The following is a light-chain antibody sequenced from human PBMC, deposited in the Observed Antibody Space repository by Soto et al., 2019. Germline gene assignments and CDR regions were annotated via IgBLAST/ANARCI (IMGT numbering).Light chain of an antibody. CDR1: SSDVGGYNY. CDR3: SSYAGSNNFV. J-gene: IGLJ1*01. V-gene: IGLV2-8*01. Sequence: QSVLTHAASVSGSPGQSITISCTGTSSDVGGYNYVSWYQQHPGKAPKLMIYEVSERPSGVPDRFSGSKSSNTASLTVSGLQAQDEADYYCSSYAGSNNFVFGPGTKVTVL. CDR2: EVS.